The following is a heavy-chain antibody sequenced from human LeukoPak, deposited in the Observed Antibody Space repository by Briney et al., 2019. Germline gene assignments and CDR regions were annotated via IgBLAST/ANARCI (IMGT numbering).Heavy chain of an antibody. V-gene: IGHV3-30*02. Sequence: PGGSLRLSCAPSGFTFSSYGMHSVRQAPGKGLEWVAFIRYDGSNKYYVDSVKGRFTISRDNSKNTLYLQMNSLRAEDTAVYYCAPYPVAGLAYWGQGTLVTVSS. CDR2: IRYDGSNK. CDR3: APYPVAGLAY. J-gene: IGHJ4*02. D-gene: IGHD6-19*01. CDR1: GFTFSSYG.